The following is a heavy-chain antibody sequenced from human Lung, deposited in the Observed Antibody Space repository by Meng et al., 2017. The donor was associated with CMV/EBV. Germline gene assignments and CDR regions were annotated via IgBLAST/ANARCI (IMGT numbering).Heavy chain of an antibody. D-gene: IGHD3-16*01. CDR2: IRHDGTNK. Sequence: GGSLRLXCAASGFNFDYYGMHWVRQTPGKGLEWVAFIRHDGTNKFYGDSVKGRFTISRDNSKNTVYLQMNSLRPEETAIYYCAKDLLLFGGANAYFDCWGQGTLVTVPS. J-gene: IGHJ4*02. CDR1: GFNFDYYG. CDR3: AKDLLLFGGANAYFDC. V-gene: IGHV3-30*02.